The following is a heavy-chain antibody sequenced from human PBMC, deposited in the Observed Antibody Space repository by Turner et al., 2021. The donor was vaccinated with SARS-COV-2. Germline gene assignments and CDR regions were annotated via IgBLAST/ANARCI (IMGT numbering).Heavy chain of an antibody. CDR2: IYYSGST. D-gene: IGHD2-15*01. J-gene: IGHJ6*02. CDR1: GGSISSSSYY. CDR3: AGEVVAATRPYYYGMDV. V-gene: IGHV4-39*02. Sequence: QLHLQESGPGLVKLSWTLSLSCPVSGGSISSSSYYWGWIRQPPGKGLEWVGNIYYSGSTYYNPSLKSRVTISVDTSKNQFSLKLSSVTAADTAVYYCAGEVVAATRPYYYGMDVWGQGTTVTVSS.